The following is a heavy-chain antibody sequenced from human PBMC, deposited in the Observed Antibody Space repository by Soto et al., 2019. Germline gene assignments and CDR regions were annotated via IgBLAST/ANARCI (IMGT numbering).Heavy chain of an antibody. CDR3: VKVHSDSYYYFDY. CDR2: IRGSGGDT. Sequence: EVQLLESGGGLVQPGGSLRLSCAASGFTCSFCAMNWVRQAPGKGLEWVSSIRGSGGDTYYADSERGRFTISRDNSKNTLFLQMNSLRVEDTAVYYCVKVHSDSYYYFDYWGQGTLVTVSS. V-gene: IGHV3-23*01. J-gene: IGHJ4*02. D-gene: IGHD3-22*01. CDR1: GFTCSFCA.